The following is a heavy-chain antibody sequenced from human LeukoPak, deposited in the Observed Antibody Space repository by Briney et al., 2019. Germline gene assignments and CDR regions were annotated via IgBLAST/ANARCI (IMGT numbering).Heavy chain of an antibody. D-gene: IGHD5-24*01. CDR1: GGSISSSGNF. V-gene: IGHV4-39*01. CDR3: ARHEEEDGYNAKTFDY. J-gene: IGHJ4*02. CDR2: TYYSMNT. Sequence: PSETLSLTCTVSGGSISSSGNFWGWVRQPPGRGLEWIASTYYSMNTYYNPSLKSRVTISVDTSKNHFSLKLSSVTAADTAVYYCARHEEEDGYNAKTFDYWGQGTLVTVSS.